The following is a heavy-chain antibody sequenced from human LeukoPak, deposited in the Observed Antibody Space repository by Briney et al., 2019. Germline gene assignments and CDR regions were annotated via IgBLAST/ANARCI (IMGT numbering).Heavy chain of an antibody. J-gene: IGHJ5*02. CDR1: GCTFTSYY. CDR3: ARAQSVTMIVGGWFDP. CDR2: INPSGGST. V-gene: IGHV1-46*01. Sequence: ASVKVSCKASGCTFTSYYMHWVRQAPGQGLEWMGIINPSGGSTSYAQKFQGRVTMTRDTSTSTVYMELSSLRSEDTAVYYCARAQSVTMIVGGWFDPWGQGTLVTVSS. D-gene: IGHD3-22*01.